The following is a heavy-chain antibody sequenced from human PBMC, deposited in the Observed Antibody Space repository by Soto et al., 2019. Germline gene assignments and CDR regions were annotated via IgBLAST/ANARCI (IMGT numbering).Heavy chain of an antibody. V-gene: IGHV3-9*01. Sequence: PGGSLRLSCVGTGLNFDDFAMHWVRQAPGKGLEWVSGITWNSRVLAYADSVKGRFTISRDNARNSLYLQMNSLRAEDTAVYYCARDLGYNSGHPFDYWGQGTQVTVSS. J-gene: IGHJ4*02. CDR3: ARDLGYNSGHPFDY. CDR2: ITWNSRVL. CDR1: GLNFDDFA. D-gene: IGHD1-20*01.